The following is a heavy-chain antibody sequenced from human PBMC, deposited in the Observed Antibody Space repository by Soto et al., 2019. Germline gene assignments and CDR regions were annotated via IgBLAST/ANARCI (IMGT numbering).Heavy chain of an antibody. J-gene: IGHJ4*02. D-gene: IGHD3-16*01. CDR2: ILYTGNT. CDR3: ARSRHPFGGLX. CDR1: GASMTDRY. Sequence: SETLSLTCTVSGASMTDRYCSWIRQPPGKGLEYICYILYTGNTNYNSSLKSRVTMSIDMSRNQISLNINSVTAADTAVYYCARSRHPFGGLXWGQVILVTVSX. V-gene: IGHV4-59*11.